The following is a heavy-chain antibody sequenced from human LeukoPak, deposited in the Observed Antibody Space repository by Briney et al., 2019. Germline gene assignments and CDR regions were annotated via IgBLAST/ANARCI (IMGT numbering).Heavy chain of an antibody. CDR2: ISYDGSNK. Sequence: GRSLRHSCAASGFTFSSYAMHWVRQAPGKGLEWVAVISYDGSNKYYADSVKGRFTISRDNSKNTLYLQMNSLRAEDTAVYYCARDLAGPSSSSGYWGQGTLVTVSS. J-gene: IGHJ4*02. V-gene: IGHV3-30*04. D-gene: IGHD6-13*01. CDR3: ARDLAGPSSSSGY. CDR1: GFTFSSYA.